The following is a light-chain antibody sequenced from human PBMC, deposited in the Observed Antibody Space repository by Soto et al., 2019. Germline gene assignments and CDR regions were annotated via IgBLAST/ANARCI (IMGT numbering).Light chain of an antibody. Sequence: QSALTQPASVSGSPGQSITISCTGTSSDVGGYNYVSWYQQHPGKAPKLMIYDVSNRPSGVSNRFSGSKSGNTASLTISGLQAEDEADYYCSSYTSSSTLDELGGGTKLTVL. CDR2: DVS. CDR3: SSYTSSSTLDE. V-gene: IGLV2-14*01. J-gene: IGLJ3*02. CDR1: SSDVGGYNY.